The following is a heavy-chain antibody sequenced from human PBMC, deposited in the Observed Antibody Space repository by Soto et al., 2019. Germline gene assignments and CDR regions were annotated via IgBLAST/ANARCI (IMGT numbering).Heavy chain of an antibody. Sequence: QMQLVESGGGAVQPGRSLRLSCAASGFTFSYYPRHWVRQAPDKGLEWVAVISFDGSNKYYADTVKGRFTISRDNSTNTLYLQMNSLRGEDPAVYYGARVPGDTLAILYIYPLEGREPLSDVDVWGHGTTVTVSS. V-gene: IGHV3-30*04. D-gene: IGHD3-16*01. CDR2: ISFDGSNK. J-gene: IGHJ6*02. CDR3: ARVPGDTLAILYIYPLEGREPLSDVDV. CDR1: GFTFSYYP.